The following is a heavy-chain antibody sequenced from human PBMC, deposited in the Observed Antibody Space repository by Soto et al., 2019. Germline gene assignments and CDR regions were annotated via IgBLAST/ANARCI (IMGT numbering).Heavy chain of an antibody. CDR3: ARRLSGPKEEYNAYYFYGLDV. CDR1: GYSFTSHW. J-gene: IGHJ6*02. CDR2: IDPSDSYT. Sequence: GESLKIACQGSGYSFTSHWITWVRQTPGKGLEWMGRIDPSDSYTNYSPSFQGRVTISADRSISTAFLQWSSLEASDTAIYYCARRLSGPKEEYNAYYFYGLDVWGQGTTVTVSS. V-gene: IGHV5-10-1*01. D-gene: IGHD1-1*01.